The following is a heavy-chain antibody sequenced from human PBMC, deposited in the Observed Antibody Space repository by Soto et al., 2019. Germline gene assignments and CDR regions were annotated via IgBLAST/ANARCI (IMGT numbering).Heavy chain of an antibody. CDR3: ARSREIISSAGSFDY. CDR2: IITGGGST. V-gene: IGHV3-23*01. D-gene: IGHD1-1*01. J-gene: IGHJ4*02. CDR1: GFTFSSHV. Sequence: EVQLLESGGGLVQPGGSLRLSCAASGFTFSSHVMSWVRQAPGKGLEWVSGIITGGGSTDYAESVKGRFTISRDNSKNTLHLQMKSLRAEDTAVYYCARSREIISSAGSFDYWGQGTLVTVSS.